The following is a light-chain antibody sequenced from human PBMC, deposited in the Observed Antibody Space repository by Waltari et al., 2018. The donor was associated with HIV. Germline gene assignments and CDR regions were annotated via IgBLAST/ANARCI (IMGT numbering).Light chain of an antibody. CDR1: SSNFGNSS. CDR2: DNN. CDR3: GTWDSSLGAGV. Sequence: QSVLTQPPSVSAAPGQTVTISCSGSSSNFGNSSVSWYQHLPGAAPKLLIYDNNKRPSGNSEPFAGSKSGTSATLAITGLQTGEEADYYCGTWDSSLGAGVFGGGTRLTVL. J-gene: IGLJ3*02. V-gene: IGLV1-51*01.